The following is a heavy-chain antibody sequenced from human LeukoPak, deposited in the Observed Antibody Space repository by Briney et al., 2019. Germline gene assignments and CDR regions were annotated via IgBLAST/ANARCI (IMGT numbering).Heavy chain of an antibody. CDR1: GGSISSSSYY. D-gene: IGHD1-14*01. CDR2: IYYSGST. Sequence: PSETLSLTCTVSGGSISSSSYYWGWIRQPPGRGLEWIGSIYYSGSTYYNPSLKSRVTISVDTSKNQFSLKLSSVTAADTAVYYCARGLNQYYFDSWGQGTLVTVSS. J-gene: IGHJ4*02. V-gene: IGHV4-39*07. CDR3: ARGLNQYYFDS.